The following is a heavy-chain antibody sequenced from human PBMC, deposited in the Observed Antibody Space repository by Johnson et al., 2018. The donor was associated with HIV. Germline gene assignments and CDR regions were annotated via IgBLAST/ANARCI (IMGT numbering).Heavy chain of an antibody. V-gene: IGHV3-30*02. CDR2: IRYDGSNK. D-gene: IGHD6-19*01. CDR1: GFTFSSYG. CDR3: TRQSFLAVAGIYDAFDI. J-gene: IGHJ3*02. Sequence: VQLVESGGGVVQPGGSLRLSCAASGFTFSSYGMHWVRQAPSKGLEWVTVIRYDGSNKYYADSVKGRFTISRDNSKNTLYLQMNSLRAGDTAVYNCTRQSFLAVAGIYDAFDIWGQGTMVTVSS.